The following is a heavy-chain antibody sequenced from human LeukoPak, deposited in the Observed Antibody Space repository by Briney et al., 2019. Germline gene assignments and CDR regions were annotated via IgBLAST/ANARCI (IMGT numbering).Heavy chain of an antibody. V-gene: IGHV3-7*01. J-gene: IGHJ3*02. CDR3: ATLAVEMATIDHDAFDI. CDR1: GFTFSSYW. Sequence: PGGSLRLSCAASGFTFSSYWMSWVRQAPGKGLEWVANIKQDGSEKYYADSVKGRFTISRDNSKNTLYLQMNSLRAEDTAVYYCATLAVEMATIDHDAFDIWGQGTMVTVSS. CDR2: IKQDGSEK. D-gene: IGHD5-24*01.